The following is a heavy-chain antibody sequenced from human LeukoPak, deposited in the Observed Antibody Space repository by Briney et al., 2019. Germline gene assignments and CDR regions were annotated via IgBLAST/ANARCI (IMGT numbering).Heavy chain of an antibody. D-gene: IGHD2-15*01. V-gene: IGHV4-59*01. CDR3: AREGRGYCSGGSCYYFGY. J-gene: IGHJ4*02. Sequence: PSETLSLTCTVSGGSISSYYWSWLRQPPGKGLEWIGYIYYSGSTNYNPSLKSRVTISVDTSKNQFSLKLSSVTAADTAVYYCAREGRGYCSGGSCYYFGYWGQGTLVTVSS. CDR1: GGSISSYY. CDR2: IYYSGST.